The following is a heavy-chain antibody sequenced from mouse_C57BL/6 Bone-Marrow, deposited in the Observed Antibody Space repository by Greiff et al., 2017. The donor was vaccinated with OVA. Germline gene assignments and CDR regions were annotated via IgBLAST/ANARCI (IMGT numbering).Heavy chain of an antibody. Sequence: VQLKESGPELVKPGASVKISCKASGYSFTGYYMNWVKQSPEKSIEWIGEMNPSTGGNTYNQKFKDQATLTVDKSSSTAYMQLKSLTSEDSAVYYCARSTYYRIFYAMDYWGQGTSVTVSS. CDR1: GYSFTGYY. CDR2: MNPSTGGN. D-gene: IGHD2-14*01. V-gene: IGHV1-42*01. J-gene: IGHJ4*01. CDR3: ARSTYYRIFYAMDY.